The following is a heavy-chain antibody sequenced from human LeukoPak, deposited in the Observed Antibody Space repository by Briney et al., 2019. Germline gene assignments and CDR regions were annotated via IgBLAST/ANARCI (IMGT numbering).Heavy chain of an antibody. CDR1: GFTFSDYG. J-gene: IGHJ3*02. CDR2: ISESGDDT. V-gene: IGHV3-11*06. D-gene: IGHD6-19*01. CDR3: ASVGIAVAADAFDI. Sequence: PGGSLRLSCVASGFTFSDYGLSWVRQAPGKGLEWVSSISESGDDTDNADSVKGRFTISRENAKNSLYLQMNSLRAEDTAVYYCASVGIAVAADAFDIWGQGTMVTVSS.